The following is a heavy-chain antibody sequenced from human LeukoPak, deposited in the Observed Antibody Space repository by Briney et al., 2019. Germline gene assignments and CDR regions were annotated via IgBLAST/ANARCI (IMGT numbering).Heavy chain of an antibody. CDR2: ISSSSSYT. D-gene: IGHD3-10*01. J-gene: IGHJ5*02. Sequence: PGGSLRLSCAASGFTFSSYSINWVRQAPGKGLEWVSYISSSSSYTNYADSVKGRFTISRDNAKNSLYLQMNSLRAEDTAVYYCARGDIIRGDYNWFDPWGQGILVTVSS. CDR1: GFTFSSYS. CDR3: ARGDIIRGDYNWFDP. V-gene: IGHV3-21*05.